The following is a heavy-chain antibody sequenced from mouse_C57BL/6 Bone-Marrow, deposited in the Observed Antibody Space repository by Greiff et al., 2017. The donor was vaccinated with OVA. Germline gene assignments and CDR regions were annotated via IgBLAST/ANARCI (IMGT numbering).Heavy chain of an antibody. CDR2: IDPENGDT. Sequence: EVQLQQSGAELVRPGASVKLSCTASGFNITDDYMHWVKQRPEQGLQWIGWIDPENGDTEYASKFQGKATITADTSSNTAYLQLSSLTSEDTAVYYCTSYGNFDYWGQGTTLTVSS. CDR3: TSYGNFDY. D-gene: IGHD2-1*01. CDR1: GFNITDDY. J-gene: IGHJ2*01. V-gene: IGHV14-4*01.